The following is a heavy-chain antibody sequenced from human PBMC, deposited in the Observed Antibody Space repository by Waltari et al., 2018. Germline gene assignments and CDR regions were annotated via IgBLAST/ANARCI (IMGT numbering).Heavy chain of an antibody. V-gene: IGHV4-30-4*08. CDR2: IYYSENT. Sequence: QVQLQESGPGLLKPSQTLSLTCTVSGVSISSGDYFWTWIRQPPGKALEWIGCIYYSENTYYHPSLQSRVSISIDTSKNQFSLKLSSVTAADTAVYYCARQRNNYGDSDSWGQGTLVTVSS. CDR1: GVSISSGDYF. D-gene: IGHD4-17*01. J-gene: IGHJ5*01. CDR3: ARQRNNYGDSDS.